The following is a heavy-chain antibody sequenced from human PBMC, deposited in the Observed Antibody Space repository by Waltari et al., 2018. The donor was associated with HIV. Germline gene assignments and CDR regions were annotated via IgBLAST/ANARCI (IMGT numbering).Heavy chain of an antibody. Sequence: QVQLVQSGAEVKKPGSSVKVSCKASGGTFSSYTISWVRQAPGQGLEWMGRIIPILGIANYAQKFQGRVTITADKSTSTAYMELSSLRSEDTAVYYCAREVPQGGYFDYWGQGTLVTVSS. CDR3: AREVPQGGYFDY. D-gene: IGHD3-16*01. CDR2: IIPILGIA. V-gene: IGHV1-69*08. CDR1: GGTFSSYT. J-gene: IGHJ4*02.